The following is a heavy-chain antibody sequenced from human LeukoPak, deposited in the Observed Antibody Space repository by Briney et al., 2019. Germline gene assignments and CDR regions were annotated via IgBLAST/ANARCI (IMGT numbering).Heavy chain of an antibody. CDR2: IKQDGGQE. CDR1: GFTFSTYW. V-gene: IGHV3-7*01. Sequence: GGSLRLSCAASGFTFSTYWMSWVRQAPGKGLEWVANIKQDGGQEYYLESVKGRFTISRDNAKNSLYLQMNSLRAEDTAVYFCAREGYGSGAFDIWGQGTMVTVSS. D-gene: IGHD3-10*01. CDR3: AREGYGSGAFDI. J-gene: IGHJ3*02.